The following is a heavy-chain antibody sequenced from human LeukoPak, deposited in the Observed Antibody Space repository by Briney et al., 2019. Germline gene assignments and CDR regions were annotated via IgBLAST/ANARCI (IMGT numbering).Heavy chain of an antibody. CDR2: ISGYNGRT. J-gene: IGHJ4*02. Sequence: ASVKVSCKASGYIFTSYYMNWVRQAPGQGLEWMGWISGYNGRTDYAQMLQGRVTMTTDTYTSTAYMEWRGLTSDDTAVYYCARGDNYKMLYYFEYWGQGTLVAVSS. V-gene: IGHV1-18*01. CDR1: GYIFTSYY. CDR3: ARGDNYKMLYYFEY. D-gene: IGHD1-1*01.